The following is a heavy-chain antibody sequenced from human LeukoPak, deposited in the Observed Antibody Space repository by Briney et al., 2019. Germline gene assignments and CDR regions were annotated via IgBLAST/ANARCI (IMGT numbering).Heavy chain of an antibody. J-gene: IGHJ6*03. D-gene: IGHD5-12*01. CDR1: GFTFSSYW. V-gene: IGHV3-48*01. CDR2: ISSSSSTI. CDR3: ATGGYGNYYYYYMDV. Sequence: PGGSLRLSCAASGFTFSSYWMSWVRQAPGKGLEWVSYISSSSSTIYYADSVKGRFTISRDNAKNSLYLQMNSLRAEDTAVYYCATGGYGNYYYYYMDVWGKGTTVTVSS.